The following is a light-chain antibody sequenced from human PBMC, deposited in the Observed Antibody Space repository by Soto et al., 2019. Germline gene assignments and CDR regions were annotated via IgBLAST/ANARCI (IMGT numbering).Light chain of an antibody. CDR1: QNIDDW. J-gene: IGKJ5*01. CDR3: QQYYIYIT. Sequence: DIQMTQSPSALSTSVGDRVTITCRTSQNIDDWLAWYQQKPGKAPKLLIYKASALQSGVPSRFSSSGSGTEFTLTISSLQPDDFATYYCQQYYIYITFGQGTRLDIK. CDR2: KAS. V-gene: IGKV1-5*03.